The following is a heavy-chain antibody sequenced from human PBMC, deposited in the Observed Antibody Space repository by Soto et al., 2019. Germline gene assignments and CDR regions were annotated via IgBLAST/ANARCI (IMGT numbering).Heavy chain of an antibody. CDR1: GGTFSNYA. D-gene: IGHD3-22*01. Sequence: GASVKVSCKASGGTFSNYAINWVRQAPGQGLEWMGGIIPFSETANYAQKFQGRVTINAGKSTSTAYMELSSLRSEDTAVYYCARAVAVLVVKSFYYGLDVWGQGTTVTVSS. V-gene: IGHV1-69*06. J-gene: IGHJ6*02. CDR3: ARAVAVLVVKSFYYGLDV. CDR2: IIPFSETA.